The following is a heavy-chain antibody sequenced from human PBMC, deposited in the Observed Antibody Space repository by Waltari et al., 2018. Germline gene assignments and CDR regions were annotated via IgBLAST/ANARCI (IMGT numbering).Heavy chain of an antibody. V-gene: IGHV3-23*01. J-gene: IGHJ4*02. D-gene: IGHD3-10*01. CDR1: GFSFRSYF. CDR3: AKAYGSGSGQMDY. CDR2: ITGSGGST. Sequence: EVQLLESGGGLVQPGGSLRVSCAASGFSFRSYFMSWVRQAPGKGLGWVSGITGSGGSTYYADSVKGRFTISRDNSKNTLYLQIDSLRAEDTALYYCAKAYGSGSGQMDYWGQGTLVTVSS.